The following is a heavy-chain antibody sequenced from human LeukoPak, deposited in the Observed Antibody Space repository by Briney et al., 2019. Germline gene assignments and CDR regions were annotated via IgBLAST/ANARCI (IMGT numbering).Heavy chain of an antibody. J-gene: IGHJ4*02. CDR3: ARRVSVTGAPFDY. CDR1: GYTFTTYW. CDR2: FYPANSDI. V-gene: IGHV5-51*01. D-gene: IGHD6-19*01. Sequence: PGESLKISCTGSGYTFTTYWIAWVRQMPGKGLEWMGIFYPANSDIRYSPSFQGQVIISADRSISTAYLQWSSLQASDTAIYYCARRVSVTGAPFDYWGQGTLVTVSS.